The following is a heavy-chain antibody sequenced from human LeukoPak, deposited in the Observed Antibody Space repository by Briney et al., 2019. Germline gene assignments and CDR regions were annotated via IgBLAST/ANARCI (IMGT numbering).Heavy chain of an antibody. CDR3: ARKDSSPRTFDY. J-gene: IGHJ4*02. Sequence: PGGSLRLSCAASGFSFSSYWMSWVRQAPGKGLEWVANIKEDGSEKNYVDSVKGRFTISRDNAKNSLYLQMNSLRAEDTAVYYCARKDSSPRTFDYWGLGTLVTVSS. V-gene: IGHV3-7*01. D-gene: IGHD3-22*01. CDR2: IKEDGSEK. CDR1: GFSFSSYW.